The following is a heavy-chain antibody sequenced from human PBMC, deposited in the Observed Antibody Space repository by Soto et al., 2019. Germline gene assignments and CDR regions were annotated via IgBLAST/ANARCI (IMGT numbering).Heavy chain of an antibody. J-gene: IGHJ4*02. CDR2: INHSGST. CDR3: ARDKIPGLFDY. D-gene: IGHD2-21*01. CDR1: GGSFSGYY. V-gene: IGHV4-34*01. Sequence: QVQLQQWGAGLLKPSETLSLTCAVSGGSFSGYYWTWMRQPPWTGLGWIGEINHSGSTNYNPSLKSRVTISVDTSKNQFSLKLTSVTAADTAVYYFARDKIPGLFDYWGQGTLVTVSS.